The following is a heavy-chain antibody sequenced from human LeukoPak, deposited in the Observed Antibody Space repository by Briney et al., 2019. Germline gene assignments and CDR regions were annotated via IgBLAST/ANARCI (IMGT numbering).Heavy chain of an antibody. V-gene: IGHV3-23*01. D-gene: IGHD2-15*01. Sequence: GGSLRLSYAASGFTFSSYAMSWVRQAPGKGLEWVSAISGSGGSTYYADSVKGRFTISRDNSKNTLYLQMNSLRAEDTAVYYCANSGCSGGSCYSWGYYYGMDVWGQGTTVTVSS. CDR3: ANSGCSGGSCYSWGYYYGMDV. CDR1: GFTFSSYA. J-gene: IGHJ6*02. CDR2: ISGSGGST.